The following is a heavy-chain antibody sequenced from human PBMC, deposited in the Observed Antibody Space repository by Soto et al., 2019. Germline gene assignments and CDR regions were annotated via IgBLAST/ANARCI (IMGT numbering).Heavy chain of an antibody. Sequence: ASVKVSCKASGYTFTSYGISWVRQAPGQGLEWMGWISAYNGNTNYAQKLQGRVTMTTDTSTSTAYMELRSLRSDDTAVYYCARDPGRWLVFGSRSNWFDPWGQGTLVTVSS. CDR3: ARDPGRWLVFGSRSNWFDP. V-gene: IGHV1-18*01. D-gene: IGHD6-19*01. CDR1: GYTFTSYG. CDR2: ISAYNGNT. J-gene: IGHJ5*02.